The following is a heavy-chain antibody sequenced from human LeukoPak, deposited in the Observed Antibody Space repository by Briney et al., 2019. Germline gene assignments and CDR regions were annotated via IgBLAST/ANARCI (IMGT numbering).Heavy chain of an antibody. Sequence: GGSLRLSCTASGFTLGVYAMSWVRQAPGKGVEWVGCIRSKAYGCTTEYAASVKGRFTISRDDSKSIAYLQMNSLKTEDTAVYYCSYGSGSSYNVYYYAMDVWGKGTTVTVSS. J-gene: IGHJ6*04. D-gene: IGHD3-10*01. CDR3: SYGSGSSYNVYYYAMDV. CDR1: GFTLGVYA. V-gene: IGHV3-49*04. CDR2: IRSKAYGCTT.